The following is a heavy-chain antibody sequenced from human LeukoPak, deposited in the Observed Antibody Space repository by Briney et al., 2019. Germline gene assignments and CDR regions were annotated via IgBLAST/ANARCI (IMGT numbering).Heavy chain of an antibody. J-gene: IGHJ4*02. V-gene: IGHV1-18*01. CDR3: ARRTGDYSNYSFDY. CDR1: GYTFTSYG. D-gene: IGHD4-11*01. CDR2: ISAYNGNT. Sequence: ASVKVSCKASGYTFTSYGISWVRQAPGQGLEWMGWISAYNGNTNYAQKLQGRVTMTTDTSTSTAYMELRSLRSDDTAVYYCARRTGDYSNYSFDYWGQGTLVTVSS.